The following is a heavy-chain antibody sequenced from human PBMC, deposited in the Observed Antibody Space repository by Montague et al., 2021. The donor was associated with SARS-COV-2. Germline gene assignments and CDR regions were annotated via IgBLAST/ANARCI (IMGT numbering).Heavy chain of an antibody. J-gene: IGHJ3*01. V-gene: IGHV1-24*01. CDR2: FDPEHGET. D-gene: IGHD3-3*02. CDR1: GYTLSEVP. CDR3: ATESILGVVIYAFAF. Sequence: SVMVSCKASGYTLSEVPIHWVRQAPGEGLEWMGSFDPEHGETLYTQKFQGRVTMTEDPSTETAYLELSNLISDDTATYYCATESILGVVIYAFAFWGQGTLVTVSS.